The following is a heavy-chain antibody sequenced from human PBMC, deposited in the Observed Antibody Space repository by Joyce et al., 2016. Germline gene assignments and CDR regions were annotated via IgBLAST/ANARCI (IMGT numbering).Heavy chain of an antibody. Sequence: QVQLQESGPGLVKPSQTLSLTCTVSGGSISRGGYYWSWIRQHPGKGLEWIGNMYNSGSTYYNPSLKSRITISIDTSKNQFSLRLSSVTAADTAVYYCARDYGDYNWYFDLWGRGTQLTVSS. CDR3: ARDYGDYNWYFDL. CDR1: GGSISRGGYY. CDR2: MYNSGST. V-gene: IGHV4-31*03. D-gene: IGHD4-17*01. J-gene: IGHJ2*01.